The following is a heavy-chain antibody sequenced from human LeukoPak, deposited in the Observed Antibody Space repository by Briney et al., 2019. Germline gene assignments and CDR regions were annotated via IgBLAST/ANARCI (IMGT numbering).Heavy chain of an antibody. CDR1: GFTFSRNA. J-gene: IGHJ4*02. V-gene: IGHV3-23*01. CDR2: ITGSGGST. Sequence: GGSLRLSCAASGFTFSRNAMSWVRQAPGKGPEWVSGITGSGGSTDSADSVKGRFTISRDNSKNTLYLQMNSLRVEDTAVYYCAKKYGQIPSFDYWSQGTLVTVSS. D-gene: IGHD2-2*01. CDR3: AKKYGQIPSFDY.